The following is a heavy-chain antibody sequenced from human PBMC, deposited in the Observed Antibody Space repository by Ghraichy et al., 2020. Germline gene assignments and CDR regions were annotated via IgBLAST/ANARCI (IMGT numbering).Heavy chain of an antibody. CDR3: AKIWENGYSSGPTYEFDY. CDR1: GFTFSSYA. Sequence: LSLTCAASGFTFSSYAMSWVRQAPGKGLEWVSAISGSGGSTYYADSVKGRFTISRDNSKNTLYLQMNSLRAEDTAVYYCAKIWENGYSSGPTYEFDYWGQGTLVTVSS. CDR2: ISGSGGST. V-gene: IGHV3-23*01. J-gene: IGHJ4*02. D-gene: IGHD6-19*01.